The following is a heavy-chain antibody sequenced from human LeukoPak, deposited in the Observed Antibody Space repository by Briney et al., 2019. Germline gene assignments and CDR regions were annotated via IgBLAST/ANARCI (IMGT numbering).Heavy chain of an antibody. J-gene: IGHJ5*02. CDR1: GGSITCDDFY. V-gene: IGHV4-61*02. D-gene: IGHD1/OR15-1a*01. Sequence: SETLSLTCTVSGGSITCDDFYWSWIRRPAGKPLEWIGRIYTTGTTEYNPSLKSLVTISIDTSKNQFSLKLNSLTATDTAIYFCARDQKGRNWHKGGFDPWGQGTLVTVSS. CDR3: ARDQKGRNWHKGGFDP. CDR2: IYTTGTT.